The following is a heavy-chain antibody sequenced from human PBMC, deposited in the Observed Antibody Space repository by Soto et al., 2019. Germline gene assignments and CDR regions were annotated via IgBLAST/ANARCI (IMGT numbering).Heavy chain of an antibody. Sequence: QVQLQESGPGLVKPSETLSLTCTVSGGSVSSGSYYWSWIRQPPGKGLEWIGYIYYSGSTNYNPSLKSRVTISVDTSKNQFSLKLSSVTAADTAVYYCARAWDGGMGEGHFRGMDVWGQGTTVTGSS. CDR2: IYYSGST. V-gene: IGHV4-61*01. D-gene: IGHD2-15*01. J-gene: IGHJ6*02. CDR3: ARAWDGGMGEGHFRGMDV. CDR1: GGSVSSGSYY.